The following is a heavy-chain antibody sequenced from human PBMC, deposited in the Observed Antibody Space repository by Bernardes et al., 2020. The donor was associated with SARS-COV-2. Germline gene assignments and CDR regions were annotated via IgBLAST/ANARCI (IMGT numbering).Heavy chain of an antibody. V-gene: IGHV3-43*01. Sequence: VGSLCLSCAASGFSFDDYTMHWVRQGPGKGLEWVSLVSWDGSTTDYADSVKGRFIISRDSSRNTLHLQMNSLRKEDTALYYCATERQSLTIFGVGHDAFDFWGQGTMVTVSS. CDR2: VSWDGSTT. J-gene: IGHJ3*01. CDR3: ATERQSLTIFGVGHDAFDF. D-gene: IGHD3-3*01. CDR1: GFSFDDYT.